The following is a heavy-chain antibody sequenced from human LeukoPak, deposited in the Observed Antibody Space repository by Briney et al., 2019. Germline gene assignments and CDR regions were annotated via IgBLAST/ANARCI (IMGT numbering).Heavy chain of an antibody. J-gene: IGHJ3*02. D-gene: IGHD3-22*01. Sequence: GGSLRLSCAASGLTFSSYEMNWVRQAPGKGLEWVSFISSSGSSIYYADSVKGRFTISRDNAKKSLYLQMHSLRAEDTAVYYCARDSHKFDSSGYYPDAFDIWGQGTMVTVSS. CDR3: ARDSHKFDSSGYYPDAFDI. CDR1: GLTFSSYE. V-gene: IGHV3-48*03. CDR2: ISSSGSSI.